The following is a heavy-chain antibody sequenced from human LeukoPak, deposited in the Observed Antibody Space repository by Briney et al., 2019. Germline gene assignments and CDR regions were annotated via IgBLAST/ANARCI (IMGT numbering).Heavy chain of an antibody. J-gene: IGHJ4*02. V-gene: IGHV3-64D*06. CDR1: GFTFSSYA. Sequence: GGSLRLSCSASGFTFSSYAMHWVRQAPGKGLEYVSAISSNGGSTYYADSVKGRFTISRDNSKNTLYLQMSSLRAEDTAVYYCVKRVRGYSGYDSTYFDYWGQGTLVTVSS. CDR2: ISSNGGST. CDR3: VKRVRGYSGYDSTYFDY. D-gene: IGHD5-12*01.